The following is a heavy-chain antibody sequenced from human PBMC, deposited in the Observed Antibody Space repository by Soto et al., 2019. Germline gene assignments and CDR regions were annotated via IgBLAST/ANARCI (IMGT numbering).Heavy chain of an antibody. CDR3: ARDLGVGAASDY. V-gene: IGHV1-3*01. D-gene: IGHD1-26*01. CDR2: SKAGNGNT. Sequence: QVQLVQSGAEVKKPGASVKVSCRASGYTFTSYAMHWVGRAPGQRLEGRGGSKAGNGNTKYSQKFQGRVTITRDTSASTAYMELSSLRSEDTAVYYCARDLGVGAASDYWGQGTLVTVSS. J-gene: IGHJ4*02. CDR1: GYTFTSYA.